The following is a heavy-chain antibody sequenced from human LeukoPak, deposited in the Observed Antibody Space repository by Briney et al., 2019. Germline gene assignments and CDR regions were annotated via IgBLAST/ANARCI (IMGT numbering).Heavy chain of an antibody. V-gene: IGHV3-21*01. Sequence: PGGSLRLSCAASGLTFRTYAMSWVRQAPGKGLEWVSSISSSSIYIYYADSVKGRFTISRDNAKNSLYLQMNSLRAEDTAVYYCARGRYNYGYIYDYWGQGTLVTVSS. CDR2: ISSSSIYI. CDR3: ARGRYNYGYIYDY. D-gene: IGHD5-18*01. CDR1: GLTFRTYA. J-gene: IGHJ4*02.